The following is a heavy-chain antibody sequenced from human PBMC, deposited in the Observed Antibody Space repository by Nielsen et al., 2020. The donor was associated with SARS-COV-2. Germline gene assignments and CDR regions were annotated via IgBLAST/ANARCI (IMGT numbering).Heavy chain of an antibody. Sequence: GGSLRLFCAASGFTFSSYSMNWVRQAPGKGLEWVSYISSSSSTIYYADSVKGRFTISRDNAKNSLYLQMNSLRAEDTAVYYCAREGYSGYDAIRWDYYYYYYMDVWGKGTTVTVSS. CDR3: AREGYSGYDAIRWDYYYYYYMDV. CDR1: GFTFSSYS. CDR2: ISSSSSTI. V-gene: IGHV3-48*01. D-gene: IGHD5-12*01. J-gene: IGHJ6*03.